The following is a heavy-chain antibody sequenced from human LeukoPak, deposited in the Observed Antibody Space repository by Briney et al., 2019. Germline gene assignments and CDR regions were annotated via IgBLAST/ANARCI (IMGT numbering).Heavy chain of an antibody. V-gene: IGHV1-18*01. CDR1: GYTFTSYG. J-gene: IGHJ4*02. Sequence: GASVKVSCKASGYTFTSYGISWVRQAPGQGLEWMGWISAYNGNTNYAQKLQGRVTMTTDTSTSTAYMELRSLRSDDTAVNYCARDIPSDYDILTGYYRASYYFDYWGQGTLVTVSS. D-gene: IGHD3-9*01. CDR2: ISAYNGNT. CDR3: ARDIPSDYDILTGYYRASYYFDY.